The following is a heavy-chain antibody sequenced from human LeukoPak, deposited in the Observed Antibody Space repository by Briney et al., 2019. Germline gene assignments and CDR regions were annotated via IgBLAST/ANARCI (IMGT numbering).Heavy chain of an antibody. CDR3: ARRRGSYGNYVFDY. Sequence: ASVKVSCKASGYTFTDYYMHWVRQAPGQGLEWMGWINPNSGGTNYAQKFQGRVTMTRDTSISTAYMELSRLRSDDTAVYYCARRRGSYGNYVFDYWGQGTLVTVSS. J-gene: IGHJ4*02. CDR2: INPNSGGT. V-gene: IGHV1-2*02. D-gene: IGHD1-26*01. CDR1: GYTFTDYY.